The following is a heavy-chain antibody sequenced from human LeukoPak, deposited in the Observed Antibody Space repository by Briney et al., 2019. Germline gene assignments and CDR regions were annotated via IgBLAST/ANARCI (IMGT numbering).Heavy chain of an antibody. D-gene: IGHD3-10*01. J-gene: IGHJ4*02. V-gene: IGHV3-74*01. CDR2: IISDGSYT. CDR1: GFPFSGYW. CDR3: ARGSFGETEY. Sequence: PGGSLTLSCVASGFPFSGYWMHWVRQAPGKGLVWVSRIISDGSYTSYADSVKGRFTISRDNAKNTLYLQMNSLRAEDTAVCYCARGSFGETEYWGQGTLVTVSS.